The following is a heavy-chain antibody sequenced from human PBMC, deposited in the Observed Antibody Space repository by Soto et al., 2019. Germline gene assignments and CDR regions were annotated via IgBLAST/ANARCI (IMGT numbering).Heavy chain of an antibody. CDR3: ARLSFSYGVDV. CDR1: GGSISSANW. CDR2: IYHGGST. J-gene: IGHJ6*02. V-gene: IGHV4-4*02. Sequence: SETLSLTCAVSGGSISSANWCTWVRQPPGEGLEWSGEIYHGGSTSYNPSLKSRVTLSLDKFKNHFSLNLTSVTAADTAVYYCARLSFSYGVDVWGQGTTVTVSS.